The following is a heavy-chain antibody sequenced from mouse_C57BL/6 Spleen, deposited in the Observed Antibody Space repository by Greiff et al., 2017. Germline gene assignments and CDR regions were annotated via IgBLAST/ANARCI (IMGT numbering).Heavy chain of an antibody. J-gene: IGHJ4*01. CDR3: ARGGYYGNYDYAMDY. CDR1: GYSITSGYY. V-gene: IGHV3-6*01. CDR2: ISYDGSN. Sequence: EVQLQQSGPGLVKPSQSLSLTCSVTGYSITSGYYWNWIRQFPGNKLEWMGYISYDGSNNYNPSLKNRISITRDTSKNQFFLKLNSVTTEDTATYYGARGGYYGNYDYAMDYWGQGTSVTVSS. D-gene: IGHD2-1*01.